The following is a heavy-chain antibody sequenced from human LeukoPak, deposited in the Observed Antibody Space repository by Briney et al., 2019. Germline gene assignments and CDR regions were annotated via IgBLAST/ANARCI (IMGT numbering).Heavy chain of an antibody. D-gene: IGHD3-22*01. CDR3: ARQGSSGYSPFDY. V-gene: IGHV4-39*07. Sequence: SETLSLTCTVSGGSISSSSNYWGWIRQPPGKGLEWIGNIYYGGTTYYNPSLKSRVTISIDTSENQFSLKLSSVTAADTAVYYCARQGSSGYSPFDYWGQGTLVTVSS. CDR2: IYYGGTT. CDR1: GGSISSSSNY. J-gene: IGHJ4*02.